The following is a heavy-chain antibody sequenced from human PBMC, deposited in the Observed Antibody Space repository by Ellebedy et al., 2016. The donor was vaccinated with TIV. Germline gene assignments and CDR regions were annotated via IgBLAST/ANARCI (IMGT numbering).Heavy chain of an antibody. V-gene: IGHV4-30-4*02. CDR3: ARQGRDGYNNGLDY. CDR1: GGSISSGDYY. D-gene: IGHD5-24*01. Sequence: MPSETLSLTCTVSGGSISSGDYYWSWIRQPPGKGLEWIGYIYYSGSTYYNPSLKSRVTISVDTSKNQFSLKLSSATAADTAVYYCARQGRDGYNNGLDYWGQGTLVTVSS. CDR2: IYYSGST. J-gene: IGHJ4*02.